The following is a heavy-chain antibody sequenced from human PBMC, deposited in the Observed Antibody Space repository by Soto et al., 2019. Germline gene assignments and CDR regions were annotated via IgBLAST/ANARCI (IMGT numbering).Heavy chain of an antibody. V-gene: IGHV1-18*04. CDR2: VSGHNGVT. J-gene: IGHJ4*02. CDR1: GYTFTSSG. D-gene: IGHD5-12*01. CDR3: ARDQGGYGIFDA. Sequence: QVQLVQSGPEVKKPEASVKVSCKTSGYTFTSSGISWGRQAPGQGPEWMGWVSGHNGVTNFARNFQDRVTLTIDSSTTTAYMEVRSLSFADTAIYYGARDQGGYGIFDAGGQGTLVTVSS.